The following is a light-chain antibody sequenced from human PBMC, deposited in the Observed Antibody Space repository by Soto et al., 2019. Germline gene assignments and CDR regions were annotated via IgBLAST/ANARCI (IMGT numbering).Light chain of an antibody. CDR1: SSDIGAGLD. Sequence: QSALTQPPSVSGAPGQRVTISCSGSSSDIGAGLDVHWYQHLPGTAPKLLIYGNTNRPSGVPGRFSGSKSGTSASLVISGLQAEDEADYYCQSYENSRTGFYVFGTGTKVTV. V-gene: IGLV1-40*01. CDR3: QSYENSRTGFYV. J-gene: IGLJ1*01. CDR2: GNT.